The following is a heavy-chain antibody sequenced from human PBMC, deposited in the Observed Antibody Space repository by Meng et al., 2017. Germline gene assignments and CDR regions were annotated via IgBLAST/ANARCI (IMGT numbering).Heavy chain of an antibody. CDR2: AYYRSKWYH. Sequence: QIQLPQSGPGLVKPSQTLSLICAISGDSVSSNSAVWNWIRQSPSRGLEWLGRAYYRSKWYHDYAESVKSRISIDPDTSKNQFSLQLRSVTPEDSAVYYCARGSYSFDSWGQRTLVTVSS. V-gene: IGHV6-1*01. D-gene: IGHD1-26*01. CDR3: ARGSYSFDS. CDR1: GDSVSSNSAV. J-gene: IGHJ4*02.